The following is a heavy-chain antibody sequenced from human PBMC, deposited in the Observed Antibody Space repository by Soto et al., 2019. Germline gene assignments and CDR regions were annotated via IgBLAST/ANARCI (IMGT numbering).Heavy chain of an antibody. D-gene: IGHD3-16*01. J-gene: IGHJ4*02. CDR1: GFPLSTSGEG. CDR3: AHRRRGSYFDY. CDR2: IYSDDDK. V-gene: IGHV2-5*02. Sequence: QITLKESGPTLVKPTQTLTLTFTFSGFPLSTSGEGVGWIRQPPGKALEWLALIYSDDDKRYRPSLKSRLTITQDTSKNQVVLTMTNMDPVDTATYYCAHRRRGSYFDYWGQGTLVTVSS.